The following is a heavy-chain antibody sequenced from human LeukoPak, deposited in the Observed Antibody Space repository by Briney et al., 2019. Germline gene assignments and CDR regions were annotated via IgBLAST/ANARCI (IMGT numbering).Heavy chain of an antibody. Sequence: GGSLRLSCAASGFTFSSYGMHWVRQAPGKGLEWVAFIRYDGSNKYYADSVKGRFTISRDNSKNTLYLQMNSLRAEDTAVYYXXXXSITMVRGVTDYWGQGTLVTVSS. CDR1: GFTFSSYG. V-gene: IGHV3-30*02. D-gene: IGHD3-10*01. CDR3: XXXSITMVRGVTDY. J-gene: IGHJ4*02. CDR2: IRYDGSNK.